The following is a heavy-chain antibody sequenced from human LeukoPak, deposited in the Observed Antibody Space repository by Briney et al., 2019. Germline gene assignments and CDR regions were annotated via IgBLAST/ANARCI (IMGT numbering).Heavy chain of an antibody. CDR2: ISYDGSNR. CDR3: ARGGSYLSAFDI. V-gene: IGHV3-30*03. CDR1: GFTFSSYG. D-gene: IGHD1-26*01. Sequence: GGSLRLSCAASGFTFSSYGMHWVRQAPGKGLEWVAVISYDGSNRYYADSVKGRFTISRDTSKNTLYLQMNSLRAEDTAVYYCARGGSYLSAFDIWGQGTMVTVSS. J-gene: IGHJ3*02.